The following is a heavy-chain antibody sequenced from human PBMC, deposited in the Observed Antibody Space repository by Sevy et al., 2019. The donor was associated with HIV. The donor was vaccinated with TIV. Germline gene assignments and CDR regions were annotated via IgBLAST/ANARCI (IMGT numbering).Heavy chain of an antibody. Sequence: ASVKVSCKTSGYTFINYPLSWVRQAPGQGLEWMGCIRTYNGETKYEQKFQGRASMTTDTSTNTAYMELRSLGSDDTAVYYCAKDSDGSGHYYLDYLDSWGQGTLVTVSS. V-gene: IGHV1-18*01. D-gene: IGHD3-22*01. J-gene: IGHJ4*02. CDR1: GYTFINYP. CDR3: AKDSDGSGHYYLDYLDS. CDR2: IRTYNGET.